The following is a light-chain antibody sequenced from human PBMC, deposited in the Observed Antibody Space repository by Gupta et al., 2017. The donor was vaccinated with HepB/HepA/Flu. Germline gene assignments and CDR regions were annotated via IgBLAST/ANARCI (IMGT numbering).Light chain of an antibody. V-gene: IGKV1-39*01. CDR3: QQSYRTPRS. CDR1: QSISSY. CDR2: AAS. J-gene: IGKJ2*04. Sequence: EIQMTQSPSSLSASVGDRVTITCRASQSISSYLNWYQQKPGKAPKLLIYAASSLQSGVPSRFSGSGSGTDFTLTISSLQPEDFATDYCQQSYRTPRSFGQGTKLEIK.